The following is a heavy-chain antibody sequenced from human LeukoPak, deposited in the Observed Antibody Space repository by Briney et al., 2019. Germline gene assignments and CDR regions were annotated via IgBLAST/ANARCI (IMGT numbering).Heavy chain of an antibody. CDR3: ARGYDHFYYYYGMDV. D-gene: IGHD1-14*01. V-gene: IGHV3-48*02. J-gene: IGHJ6*02. Sequence: GGALRLSCTASGFTFSTYPMYWVRQAPGKGLEWVSYISSSSSTIYYADSVKGRFTISRDNAKTSLYLQMNSLRDEDTAVYYCARGYDHFYYYYGMDVWGQGTTVTVSS. CDR1: GFTFSTYP. CDR2: ISSSSSTI.